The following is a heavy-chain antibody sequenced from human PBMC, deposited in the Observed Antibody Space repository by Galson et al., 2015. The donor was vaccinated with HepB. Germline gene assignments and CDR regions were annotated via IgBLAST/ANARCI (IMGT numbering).Heavy chain of an antibody. Sequence: SLRLSCAASGFTFSSYGMYWVRQAPGKGLEWVAVISYDGSNKYHADSVKGRFTISRDNSKNTLYLQMNSLRAEDTAVYYCAKDLRGYSSSWYAYYYYYGMDVWGQGTTVTVPS. CDR1: GFTFSSYG. V-gene: IGHV3-30*18. J-gene: IGHJ6*02. D-gene: IGHD6-13*01. CDR2: ISYDGSNK. CDR3: AKDLRGYSSSWYAYYYYYGMDV.